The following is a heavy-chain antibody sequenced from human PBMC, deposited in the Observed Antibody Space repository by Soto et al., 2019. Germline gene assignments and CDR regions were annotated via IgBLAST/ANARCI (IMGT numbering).Heavy chain of an antibody. CDR3: ARDGVAAGNINFDY. D-gene: IGHD6-19*01. Sequence: ASVKVSCKASGYMFTKSAMHCVRQAPGQRLEWMGWISGDSGNTKYSPKLQDRVTITRDTSASTAYIELSSLRSEDTALYYCARDGVAAGNINFDYWGQGTLVTVSS. CDR2: ISGDSGNT. J-gene: IGHJ4*03. CDR1: GYMFTKSA. V-gene: IGHV1-3*01.